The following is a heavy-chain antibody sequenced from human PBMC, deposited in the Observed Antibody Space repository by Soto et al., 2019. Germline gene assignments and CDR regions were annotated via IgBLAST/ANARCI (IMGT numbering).Heavy chain of an antibody. V-gene: IGHV5-51*01. CDR1: GYIFTSSW. Sequence: GESLKISCKGSGYIFTSSWIGWVRQMPGKGLEWMGIIYPGDSDTRYSPSFQGQVTISADKSISTAYLQWSSLKAPDTAMYYCARLGYYDTSGFLPDFWGQGTQVTVSS. CDR2: IYPGDSDT. J-gene: IGHJ4*02. D-gene: IGHD3-22*01. CDR3: ARLGYYDTSGFLPDF.